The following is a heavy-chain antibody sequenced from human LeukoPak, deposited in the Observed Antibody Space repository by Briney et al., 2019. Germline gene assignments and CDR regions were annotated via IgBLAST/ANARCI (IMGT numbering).Heavy chain of an antibody. CDR2: INHSGST. CDR1: GGSFSGYY. D-gene: IGHD3-10*01. J-gene: IGHJ6*04. Sequence: PSETLSLTYAVYGGSFSGYYWSWIRQPPGKGLEWIGEINHSGSTNYNPSLKSRVTISVDTSKNQFSLKLSSVTAADTAVYYCARAKGSGSSNKRYYYGMDVWGKGTTVTVSS. V-gene: IGHV4-34*01. CDR3: ARAKGSGSSNKRYYYGMDV.